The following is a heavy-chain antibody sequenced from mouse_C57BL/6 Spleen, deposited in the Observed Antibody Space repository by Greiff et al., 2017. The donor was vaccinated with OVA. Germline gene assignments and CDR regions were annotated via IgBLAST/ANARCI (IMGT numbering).Heavy chain of an antibody. V-gene: IGHV1-15*01. CDR3: TRGAVVATGFDY. D-gene: IGHD1-1*01. Sequence: QVQLQQSGAELVRPGASVTLSCKASGYTFTDYEMNWVKQTPVHGLEWIGAIDPETGGTAYNQKFKGKAILTADKSSSTAYMELRSLTSEDSAVYYCTRGAVVATGFDYWGQGTTLTVSS. J-gene: IGHJ2*01. CDR2: IDPETGGT. CDR1: GYTFTDYE.